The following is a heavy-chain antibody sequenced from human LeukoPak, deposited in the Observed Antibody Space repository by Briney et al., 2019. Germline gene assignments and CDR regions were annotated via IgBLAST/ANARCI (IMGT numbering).Heavy chain of an antibody. Sequence: SETLSLTCTVSGGTISSGGYYWSWIRQHPGKGLEWIGYSYYSGSTYSNPSLKSRVTISVDTSKNQFSLNLSSVTAADTAVYYCARYCSSTNCYKGGFDPWGQGTLVTVSS. J-gene: IGHJ5*02. CDR2: SYYSGST. CDR3: ARYCSSTNCYKGGFDP. CDR1: GGTISSGGYY. V-gene: IGHV4-31*03. D-gene: IGHD2-2*02.